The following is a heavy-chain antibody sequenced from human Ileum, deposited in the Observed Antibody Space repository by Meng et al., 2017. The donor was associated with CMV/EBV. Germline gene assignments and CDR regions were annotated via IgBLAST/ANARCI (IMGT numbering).Heavy chain of an antibody. Sequence: EVHSFEAGGTLSQPGGSLRLSCAASGFTVSSNYMSWVRQASGKGLEWVSVIDSGGNTYHADSVKGRFTISRDNSKNTLYLQMNNLRAEDTAVYYCAGGWGAYWGQGTLVTVSS. D-gene: IGHD3-16*01. CDR3: AGGWGAY. CDR1: GFTVSSNY. CDR2: IDSGGNT. J-gene: IGHJ4*02. V-gene: IGHV3-53*01.